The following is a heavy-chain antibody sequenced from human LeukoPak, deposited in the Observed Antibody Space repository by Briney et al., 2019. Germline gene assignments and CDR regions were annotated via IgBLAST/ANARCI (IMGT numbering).Heavy chain of an antibody. Sequence: GGSLRLSCAASGFTFSSYAMSWVRQAPGKGLEWGSSISGSGDNTYYADSVKGRFTISRDNSKNTLYLQMNSLRADDTAVYYCAKEERAAAGRDFEYWGQGTLVTVSS. CDR3: AKEERAAAGRDFEY. J-gene: IGHJ4*02. CDR2: ISGSGDNT. V-gene: IGHV3-23*01. D-gene: IGHD6-13*01. CDR1: GFTFSSYA.